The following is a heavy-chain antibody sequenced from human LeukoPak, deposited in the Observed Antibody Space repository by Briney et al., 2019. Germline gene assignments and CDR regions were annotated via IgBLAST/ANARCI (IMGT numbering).Heavy chain of an antibody. V-gene: IGHV3-7*05. D-gene: IGHD3-22*01. J-gene: IGHJ3*02. Sequence: PGGSLRLSCAGSGFTFSTYWMTWVRQAPGKGLEWVANIEEDGTEKYYVDSVNGRFTISRDNAKKSLYLQMNSLRAEDTAVYYCASYYDGSGYYDAFDIWGQGTMVTVSS. CDR3: ASYYDGSGYYDAFDI. CDR2: IEEDGTEK. CDR1: GFTFSTYW.